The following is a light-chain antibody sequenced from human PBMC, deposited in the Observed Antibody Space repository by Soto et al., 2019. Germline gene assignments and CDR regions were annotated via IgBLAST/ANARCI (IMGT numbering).Light chain of an antibody. V-gene: IGLV2-23*01. Sequence: QSALTQPASVSGSPGQSITISCTGTSSDAGSYNFASWYQQHPGKAPKVMIYEDSKRPSGVSNRFSGSKSGNTASLTISGLQAEDEADYYCCSYASSSTYWVFGGGTKLTVL. J-gene: IGLJ3*02. CDR2: EDS. CDR1: SSDAGSYNF. CDR3: CSYASSSTYWV.